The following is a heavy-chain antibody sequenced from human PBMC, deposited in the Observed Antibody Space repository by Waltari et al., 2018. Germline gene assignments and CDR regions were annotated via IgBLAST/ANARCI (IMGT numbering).Heavy chain of an antibody. CDR2: MNPNSGNT. Sequence: QVQLVQSGAEVKKPGASVKVSCKASGYTFSNYDINWVRQATGQGLEWMGWMNPNSGNTGHAKKFQGRVTMTRNTSISTAYMELSSLRSEDTAVYYCASSVVVTNDAFDIWGQGTMVTVSS. V-gene: IGHV1-8*01. CDR1: GYTFSNYD. CDR3: ASSVVVTNDAFDI. D-gene: IGHD2-21*02. J-gene: IGHJ3*02.